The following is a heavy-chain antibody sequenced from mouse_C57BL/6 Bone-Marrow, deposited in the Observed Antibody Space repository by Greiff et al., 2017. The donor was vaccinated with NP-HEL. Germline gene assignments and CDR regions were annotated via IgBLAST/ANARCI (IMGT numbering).Heavy chain of an antibody. CDR2: IYWDDDN. CDR3: ARNYYGSSPFDY. V-gene: IGHV8-12*01. Sequence: QVQLKESGPGILQSSQTLSLSCSFSGFSLSTSGMGVSWIRQPSGMGLEWLVTIYWDDDNRYNPSLKSRLTISKETSRNQVFLKSTSVDTADTATYYCARNYYGSSPFDYWGQGTTLTVSS. D-gene: IGHD1-1*01. CDR1: GFSLSTSGMG. J-gene: IGHJ2*01.